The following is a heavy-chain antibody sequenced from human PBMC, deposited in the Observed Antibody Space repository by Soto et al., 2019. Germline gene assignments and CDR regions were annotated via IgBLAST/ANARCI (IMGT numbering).Heavy chain of an antibody. CDR1: GYTFTSYD. Sequence: QVQLVQSGAEVKKPGASVKVSCKASGYTFTSYDINWVRQATGQGLEWMGWMNLNSGYTGYAQKFQVRVTMTRDNSIRTACRELSSLRSEDTAVYYCARANGDFDYWGQGTLVTVSS. CDR2: MNLNSGYT. J-gene: IGHJ4*02. D-gene: IGHD4-17*01. CDR3: ARANGDFDY. V-gene: IGHV1-8*01.